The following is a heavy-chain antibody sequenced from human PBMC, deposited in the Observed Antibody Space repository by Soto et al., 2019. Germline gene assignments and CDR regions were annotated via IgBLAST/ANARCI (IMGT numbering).Heavy chain of an antibody. D-gene: IGHD5-18*01. CDR3: ARLGVDTAMVPDDY. Sequence: ASVKVSCKASGGTFSSYAISWVRQAPGQGLEWMGGIIPIFGTANYAQKFQGRVTITADESTSTAYMELSSLRSEDTAVYYCARLGVDTAMVPDDYWGQGTLVTVSS. CDR2: IIPIFGTA. CDR1: GGTFSSYA. J-gene: IGHJ4*02. V-gene: IGHV1-69*13.